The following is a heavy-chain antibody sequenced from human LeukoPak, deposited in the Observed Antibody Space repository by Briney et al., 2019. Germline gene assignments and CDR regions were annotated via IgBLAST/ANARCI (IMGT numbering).Heavy chain of an antibody. V-gene: IGHV4-4*09. Sequence: SETLSLTCTVSGGSISSYYWSWIRQPPGKGLEWIGYIYTSGSTNYNPSLKSRVTISVDTSKNQCSLKLSSVTAADTAVYYCARRGSSWYGVFDYWGQGTLVTVSS. CDR3: ARRGSSWYGVFDY. D-gene: IGHD6-13*01. CDR2: IYTSGST. J-gene: IGHJ4*02. CDR1: GGSISSYY.